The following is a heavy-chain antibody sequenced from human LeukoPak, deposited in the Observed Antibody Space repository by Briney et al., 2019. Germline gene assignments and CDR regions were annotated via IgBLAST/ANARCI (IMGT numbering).Heavy chain of an antibody. CDR3: ARASVVTADYYYYMDV. CDR1: GYTFTSYG. CDR2: ISAYNGNT. Sequence: ASVKVSCKASGYTFTSYGISWVRQAPGQGLEWMGWISAYNGNTNYAQKLQGRVTMTTDTSTSTAYMELRSLRSDDTAVYYCARASVVTADYYYYMDVWGKGTTVTVSS. D-gene: IGHD2-21*02. J-gene: IGHJ6*03. V-gene: IGHV1-18*01.